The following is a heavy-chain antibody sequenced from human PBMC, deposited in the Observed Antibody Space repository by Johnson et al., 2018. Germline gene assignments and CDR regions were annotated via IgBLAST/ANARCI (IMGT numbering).Heavy chain of an antibody. Sequence: QVQLVESGGGVVRPGGSLRLSCAASGFTFSSYGMHWVRQAPGKGLEWVAVISYDGSNKYYADSVKGRFTISRDNSKNTLYLQMNSLRAEATAVDYCAKGREMATITVAFDLWGQGTMVTVSS. CDR1: GFTFSSYG. CDR2: ISYDGSNK. J-gene: IGHJ3*01. V-gene: IGHV3-30*18. CDR3: AKGREMATITVAFDL. D-gene: IGHD5-24*01.